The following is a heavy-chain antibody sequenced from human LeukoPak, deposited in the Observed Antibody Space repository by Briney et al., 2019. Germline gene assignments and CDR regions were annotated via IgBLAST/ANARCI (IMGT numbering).Heavy chain of an antibody. Sequence: SETLSLTCTVSGGSISSYYWSWIRQPPGKGLEWIGYIYYSGSTNYNPSLKSRVTISVDTSKNQFSLKLSSVTAADTAVYYCARVQRVAAAGTVDYWGQGTLVTVSS. D-gene: IGHD6-13*01. CDR1: GGSISSYY. CDR3: ARVQRVAAAGTVDY. CDR2: IYYSGST. J-gene: IGHJ4*02. V-gene: IGHV4-59*08.